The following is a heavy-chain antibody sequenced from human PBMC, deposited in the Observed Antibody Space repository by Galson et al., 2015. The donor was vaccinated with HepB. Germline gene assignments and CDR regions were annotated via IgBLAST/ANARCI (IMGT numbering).Heavy chain of an antibody. D-gene: IGHD3-3*01. CDR2: FDPEDGET. CDR3: ATYASGFWSGQGDYGMDV. V-gene: IGHV1-24*01. CDR1: GYTLTELS. Sequence: SVKVSCKVSGYTLTELSMHWVRQAPGKGLEWMGGFDPEDGETIYAQKFQGRVTMTEDTSTDTAYMELSSLRSEDTAVYYCATYASGFWSGQGDYGMDVWGQGTTVTVSS. J-gene: IGHJ6*02.